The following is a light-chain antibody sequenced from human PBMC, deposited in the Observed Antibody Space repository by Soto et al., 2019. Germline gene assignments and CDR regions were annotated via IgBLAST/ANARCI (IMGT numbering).Light chain of an antibody. CDR2: GSS. Sequence: EIVLTQSPGTLSLSPGERATLSCRASQSVSSSYLAWYQQKPGQAPRLLIYGSSSRATGIPDRFSGSGSGTDFTLTISRREPEDFAVYSCQQYGSSPMYTFGQGNKLEIK. V-gene: IGKV3-20*01. J-gene: IGKJ2*01. CDR3: QQYGSSPMYT. CDR1: QSVSSSY.